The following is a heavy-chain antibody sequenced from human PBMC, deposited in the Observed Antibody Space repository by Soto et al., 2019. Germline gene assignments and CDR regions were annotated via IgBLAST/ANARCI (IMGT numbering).Heavy chain of an antibody. CDR1: GGSISSYY. CDR3: ARVVPESHPIFDY. J-gene: IGHJ4*02. V-gene: IGHV4-59*01. CDR2: IYYSGST. Sequence: SETLSLTCTVSGGSISSYYWSWIRQPPGKGLEWIGYIYYSGSTNYNPSLKSRVTISVDTSKNQFSLKLSSVTAADTAVYYCARVVPESHPIFDYWGQGTLVTVSS.